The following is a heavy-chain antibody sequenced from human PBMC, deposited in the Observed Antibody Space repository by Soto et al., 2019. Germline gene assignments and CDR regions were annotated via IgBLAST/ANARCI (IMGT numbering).Heavy chain of an antibody. CDR2: ISYDGSNK. CDR1: GFTFSSYG. CDR3: AKDRGYYDFWSGYGPEGGNYYYYMDV. J-gene: IGHJ6*03. V-gene: IGHV3-30*18. D-gene: IGHD3-3*01. Sequence: PGGSLRLSCAASGFTFSSYGMHWVRQAPGKGLEWVAVISYDGSNKYYADSVKGRFTISRDNSKNTLYLQMNSLRAEDTAVYYCAKDRGYYDFWSGYGPEGGNYYYYMDVWGKGTRSPSP.